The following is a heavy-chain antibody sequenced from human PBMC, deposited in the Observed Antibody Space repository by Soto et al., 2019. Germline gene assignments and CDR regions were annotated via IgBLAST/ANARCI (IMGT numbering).Heavy chain of an antibody. V-gene: IGHV3-9*01. CDR1: GFTFHESS. CDR2: ITWNSGSI. CDR3: ASGFTTSPRY. Sequence: ALRLSCAASGFTFHESSMHWVRQAPGKGLEWVSSITWNSGSIIYADSVKGRFTISRDNGKKSLYLQMQSLRPEDTALYYCASGFTTSPRYWGHGSLVTASS. J-gene: IGHJ4*01. D-gene: IGHD2-2*01.